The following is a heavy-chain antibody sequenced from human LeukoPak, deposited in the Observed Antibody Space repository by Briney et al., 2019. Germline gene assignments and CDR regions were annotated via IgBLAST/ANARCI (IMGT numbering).Heavy chain of an antibody. CDR2: IYHSGST. J-gene: IGHJ4*02. V-gene: IGHV4-38-2*02. D-gene: IGHD3-16*01. CDR3: ARVKGDYGANFDY. Sequence: SETLSLTCTVSGYSISSGYYWGWVRQPPGKGLDWIGSIYHSGSTYYNPSLKSRFTISVDTSKNQFSLKLSSVTAADTAVYYCARVKGDYGANFDYWGQGTLVTVSS. CDR1: GYSISSGYY.